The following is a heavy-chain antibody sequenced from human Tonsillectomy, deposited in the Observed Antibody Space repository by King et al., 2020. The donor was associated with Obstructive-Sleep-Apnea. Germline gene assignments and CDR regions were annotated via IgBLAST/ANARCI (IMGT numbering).Heavy chain of an antibody. Sequence: VQLVESGGGLVQPGRSLRLSCAASGFTFDDYAMHWVRQAPGKGLEWVSGISWNSGSIGYAASVKGRFTISRDKAKNSLYLQMNSLRAEDTALYYCAKDPYSSGRGGFFDYWGQGTLVTVSS. CDR1: GFTFDDYA. CDR3: AKDPYSSGRGGFFDY. CDR2: ISWNSGSI. D-gene: IGHD6-19*01. J-gene: IGHJ4*02. V-gene: IGHV3-9*01.